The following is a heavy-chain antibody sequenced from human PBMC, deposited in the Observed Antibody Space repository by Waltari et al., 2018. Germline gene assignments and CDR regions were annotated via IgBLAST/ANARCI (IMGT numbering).Heavy chain of an antibody. CDR1: GYTFTSYA. J-gene: IGHJ4*02. V-gene: IGHV7-4-1*02. D-gene: IGHD6-6*01. Sequence: QVQLVQSGSELKKPGASVKVSCKASGYTFTSYAMNWVRQAPGQGLGWMGWINTNTGNPTYPQGVTGRFVFSLETSVSTAYLQISSLKAEDTAVYYCARDSSGAGPYSSSYQFDYWGQGTLVTVSS. CDR3: ARDSSGAGPYSSSYQFDY. CDR2: INTNTGNP.